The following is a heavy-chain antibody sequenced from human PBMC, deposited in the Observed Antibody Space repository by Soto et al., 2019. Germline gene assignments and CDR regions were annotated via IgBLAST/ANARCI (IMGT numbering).Heavy chain of an antibody. J-gene: IGHJ4*02. D-gene: IGHD3-10*01. CDR1: GFTFSRYA. Sequence: GGSLRLSCAASGFTFSRYALSWVRQAPGKGLEWVSSISGGGDSTYYADSVKGRLTISRDISKNTLYLQMNSLRTEDTALYYCAKGTYGTGGPFDSWGQGTLVTVSS. V-gene: IGHV3-23*01. CDR3: AKGTYGTGGPFDS. CDR2: ISGGGDST.